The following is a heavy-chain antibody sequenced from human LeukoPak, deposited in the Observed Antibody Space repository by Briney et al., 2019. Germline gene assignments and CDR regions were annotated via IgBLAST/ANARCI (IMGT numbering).Heavy chain of an antibody. D-gene: IGHD3-22*01. CDR3: ARSGNYYDTSGLLY. V-gene: IGHV3-48*02. CDR1: GVMKTYS. J-gene: IGHJ4*02. CDR2: ISSSSITL. Sequence: PGGSLRLSCAAYGVMKTYSMNWVRQAPGKGLEWISYISSSSITLNYADSVKGRFTISRDNAKNLVFPHVNSLGDEDTAVYYCARSGNYYDTSGLLYWGQGALVIVSS.